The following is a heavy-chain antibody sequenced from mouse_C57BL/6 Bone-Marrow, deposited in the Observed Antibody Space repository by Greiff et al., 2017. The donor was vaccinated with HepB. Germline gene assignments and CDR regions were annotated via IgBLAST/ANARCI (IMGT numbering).Heavy chain of an antibody. CDR3: TTGSVLPFDY. J-gene: IGHJ2*01. Sequence: VQLQQSGAELVRPGASVKLSCTASGFNIKDDYMHWVKQRPEQGLEWIGWIDPENGDTEYASKFQGKATITADTSSNTAYLQLSSLTSEDTAVYYCTTGSVLPFDYWGQGTTLTVSS. D-gene: IGHD5-5*01. CDR1: GFNIKDDY. CDR2: IDPENGDT. V-gene: IGHV14-4*01.